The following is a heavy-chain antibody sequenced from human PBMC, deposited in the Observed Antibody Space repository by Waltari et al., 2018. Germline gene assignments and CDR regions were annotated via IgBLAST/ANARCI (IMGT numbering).Heavy chain of an antibody. J-gene: IGHJ4*02. Sequence: QVQLVESGGGVVQPGRSLRLSCAASGFTFSSYAMHWVRQAPGKGLEWVAVIAYDGSNKYYADSVKGRFTISRDNSKNTLYLQMNSLRAEDTAVYYCARGYCSGGSCYFDYWGQGTLVTVSS. CDR1: GFTFSSYA. CDR2: IAYDGSNK. V-gene: IGHV3-30-3*01. CDR3: ARGYCSGGSCYFDY. D-gene: IGHD2-15*01.